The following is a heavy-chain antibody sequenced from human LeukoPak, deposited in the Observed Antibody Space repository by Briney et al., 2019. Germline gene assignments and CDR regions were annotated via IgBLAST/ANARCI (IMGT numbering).Heavy chain of an antibody. Sequence: PGGSLRLSCAAAGFSVSPHYVSCVRQAPGKGLEWVSVIYNTGRTYYADSVKGRFTISIDNSKNTLFLQMNSLRAEDTAVYYCAIVRDGVYSGSFFDYWGQGTLATVSS. D-gene: IGHD1-26*01. CDR1: GFSVSPHY. J-gene: IGHJ4*02. CDR2: IYNTGRT. V-gene: IGHV3-53*01. CDR3: AIVRDGVYSGSFFDY.